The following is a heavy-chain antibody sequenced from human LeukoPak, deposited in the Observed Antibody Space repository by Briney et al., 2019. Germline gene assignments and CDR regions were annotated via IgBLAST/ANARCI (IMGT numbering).Heavy chain of an antibody. V-gene: IGHV4-34*01. CDR2: INHSGST. CDR1: GGSFSGYY. Sequence: SETLSLTCAVYGGSFSGYYWSWIRQPPGKGLEWIGEINHSGSTNYNPSLKSRVTLSVDTSKNQFSLKLSSVTAADTAVYYCAVDKVVITYWGQGTLVTVSS. CDR3: AVDKVVITY. J-gene: IGHJ4*02. D-gene: IGHD3-22*01.